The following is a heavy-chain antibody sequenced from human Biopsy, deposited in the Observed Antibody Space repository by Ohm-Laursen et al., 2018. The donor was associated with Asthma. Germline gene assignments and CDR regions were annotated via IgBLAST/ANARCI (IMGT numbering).Heavy chain of an antibody. V-gene: IGHV3-30-3*01. CDR1: RFSYE. Sequence: SLRLSCSVSRFSYEMHWVRQAPGKGLEWVAVISYDGNSIYYADPVKGRFPITRDNSTNTLSLQMNSLTAEDTAVYYCAREGVAGTHIEDWGQGTLVTVSS. CDR2: ISYDGNSI. D-gene: IGHD6-19*01. J-gene: IGHJ4*02. CDR3: AREGVAGTHIED.